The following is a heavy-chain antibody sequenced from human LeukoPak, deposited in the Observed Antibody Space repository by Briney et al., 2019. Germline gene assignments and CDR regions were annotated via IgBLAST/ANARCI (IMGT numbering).Heavy chain of an antibody. CDR3: ARDPSSSGWYGYYFDY. D-gene: IGHD6-19*01. V-gene: IGHV3-48*04. CDR1: GFTFSSYS. Sequence: GGSLRLSCAASGFTFSSYSMNWVRQAPGKGLEWVSYISSSSSTIYYADSVKGRFTISRDNAKNLLYLQMNSLRAEDTAVYYCARDPSSSGWYGYYFDYWGQGTLVSVSS. CDR2: ISSSSSTI. J-gene: IGHJ4*02.